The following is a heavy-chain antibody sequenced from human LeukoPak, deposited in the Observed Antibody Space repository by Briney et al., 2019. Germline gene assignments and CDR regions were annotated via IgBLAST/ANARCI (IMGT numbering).Heavy chain of an antibody. Sequence: NPSETLSLTCGVSGGSFSFYYWSWLRQPPGKGLEWIGEISQSGSTNYNPSLKSRVNISLDTSENQFSLKLSSVTAADTAVYYCARALGAFDIWGQGTMVTVSS. CDR1: GGSFSFYY. CDR2: ISQSGST. CDR3: ARALGAFDI. J-gene: IGHJ3*02. V-gene: IGHV4-34*01.